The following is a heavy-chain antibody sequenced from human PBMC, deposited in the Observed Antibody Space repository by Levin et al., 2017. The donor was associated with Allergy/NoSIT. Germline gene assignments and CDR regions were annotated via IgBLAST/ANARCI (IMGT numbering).Heavy chain of an antibody. J-gene: IGHJ4*02. CDR2: IFHSGTT. V-gene: IGHV4-4*02. CDR1: GGSIRSSNW. CDR3: AKDPDGRALNIDS. Sequence: SQTLSLPCAVSGGSIRSSNWWTWVRQPPEKGLEWIGEIFHSGTTRYNPSLNSRVTISVDKSKNQFSLWLTSVTAADTAVYYCAKDPDGRALNIDSWGPGTLVTVSS. D-gene: IGHD5-24*01.